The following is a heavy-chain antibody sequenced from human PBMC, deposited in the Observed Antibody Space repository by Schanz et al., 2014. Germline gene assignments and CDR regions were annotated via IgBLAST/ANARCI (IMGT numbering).Heavy chain of an antibody. Sequence: EMQLVQSGGALVQPGGSMRLSCEGSGFTFSSSSLNWVRQAPGKGLEWIAFISFGSTAIYYADSVKGRFNVTRDNAKNSLYLQINTMTAEDTAVYFCARGGIRFDLWGQGTLVTVSS. V-gene: IGHV3-48*01. CDR1: GFTFSSSS. CDR2: ISFGSTAI. J-gene: IGHJ5*02. CDR3: ARGGIRFDL. D-gene: IGHD3-10*01.